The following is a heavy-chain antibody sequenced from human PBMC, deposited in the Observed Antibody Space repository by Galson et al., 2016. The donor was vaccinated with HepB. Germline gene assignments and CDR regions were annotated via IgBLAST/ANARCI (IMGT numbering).Heavy chain of an antibody. D-gene: IGHD3-22*01. V-gene: IGHV3-7*04. J-gene: IGHJ4*02. CDR1: GLTFSSFW. CDR2: MNQDGNEK. CDR3: ARAYHYTLDY. Sequence: SLRLSCAASGLTFSSFWMTWVRQAPGKGLEWVANMNQDGNEKHHLDSVRGRFTISRDNAKNSLYLQINSLRAEDTAVYYCARAYHYTLDYWGQGTLVTVSS.